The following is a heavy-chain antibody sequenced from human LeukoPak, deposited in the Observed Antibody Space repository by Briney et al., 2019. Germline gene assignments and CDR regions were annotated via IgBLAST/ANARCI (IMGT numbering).Heavy chain of an antibody. V-gene: IGHV3-33*01. J-gene: IGHJ4*02. CDR2: IWYDGRNK. CDR3: AREFGY. Sequence: GGSLRLSCAASGFTFSSYGMHWVRQAPGKGLEWVAIIWYDGRNKYYADSVKGRFTISRDDSKNTLYLQMNSLRAEDTAVYYCAREFGYWGQGTLVTVSS. CDR1: GFTFSSYG.